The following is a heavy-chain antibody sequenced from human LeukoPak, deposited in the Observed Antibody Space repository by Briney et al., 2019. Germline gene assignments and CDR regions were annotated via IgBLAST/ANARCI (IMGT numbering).Heavy chain of an antibody. Sequence: PGGSLRLSCAASGFTFSSYSMNWVRQAPGKGLEWVSAISGSGGSTYYADSVKGRFTISRDNSKNTLYLQMNSLRAEDTAVYYCAKEQLGYCSSTSCPHTPYNWFDPWGQGTLVTVSS. J-gene: IGHJ5*02. D-gene: IGHD2-2*01. CDR2: ISGSGGST. CDR3: AKEQLGYCSSTSCPHTPYNWFDP. CDR1: GFTFSSYS. V-gene: IGHV3-23*01.